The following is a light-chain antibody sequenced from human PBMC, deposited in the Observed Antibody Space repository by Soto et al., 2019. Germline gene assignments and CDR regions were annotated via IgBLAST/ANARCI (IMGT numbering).Light chain of an antibody. CDR2: AVS. Sequence: DIEMTQSPSSLSASVGDRVTITCRASQSISSYLNWYQQKPGKAPRLLIYAVSNLQSGVPSRFSGSGSGTDFTLTISSLQPEDFATYYCQQNYITPLAFGPG. CDR3: QQNYITPLA. J-gene: IGKJ3*01. CDR1: QSISSY. V-gene: IGKV1-39*01.